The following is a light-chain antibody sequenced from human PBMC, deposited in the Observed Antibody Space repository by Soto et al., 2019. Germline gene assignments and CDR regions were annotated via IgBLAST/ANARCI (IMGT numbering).Light chain of an antibody. J-gene: IGKJ1*01. Sequence: EIVLTQSPGTLSLSPGERATLSCRASQSVSSSYLAWYQQTPGQAPKLLIYGASSRATGIPDTFSGSGSGTDFTLTISRLVTESFPVYYCQQYGSSPWTFGPGTKVDVK. V-gene: IGKV3-20*01. CDR2: GAS. CDR3: QQYGSSPWT. CDR1: QSVSSSY.